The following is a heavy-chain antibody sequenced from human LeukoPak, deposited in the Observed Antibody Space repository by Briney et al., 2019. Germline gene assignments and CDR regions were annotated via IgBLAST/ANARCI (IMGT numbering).Heavy chain of an antibody. J-gene: IGHJ6*02. CDR3: AKMYCRGPWCYTGGDDKFYGMDV. D-gene: IGHD2-15*01. Sequence: PGGSLRLSCAASGFTFSSYWMSWVRQAPGKGLEWVANIKQDGSEKYYVDSVKGRFIISRDNSKKTLSLQMSSLRAEDTAAYYCAKMYCRGPWCYTGGDDKFYGMDVWGQGTTVTVSS. CDR2: IKQDGSEK. CDR1: GFTFSSYW. V-gene: IGHV3-7*03.